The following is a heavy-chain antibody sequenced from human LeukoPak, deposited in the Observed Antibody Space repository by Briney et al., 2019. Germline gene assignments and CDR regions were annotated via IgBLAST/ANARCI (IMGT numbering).Heavy chain of an antibody. V-gene: IGHV4-34*01. Sequence: SETLSLTCAVYGGSFSGYSWSWIRQSPERGLEWIGEVNHTGGIAYNPSLKSRVTVSIDTSKNHFSLQLTSVTAADTAVYYCARQYTFDIWGRGTRVSVSS. CDR3: ARQYTFDI. CDR2: VNHTGGI. J-gene: IGHJ3*02. CDR1: GGSFSGYS. D-gene: IGHD2/OR15-2a*01.